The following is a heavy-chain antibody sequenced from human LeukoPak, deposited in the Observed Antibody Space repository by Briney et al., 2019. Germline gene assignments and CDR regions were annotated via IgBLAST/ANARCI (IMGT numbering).Heavy chain of an antibody. D-gene: IGHD2-2*01. V-gene: IGHV3-23*01. Sequence: GGSLRLSCAASGSFSSYVMTWVRQAPGRGLEWVSTLSASGGSTYYADSVKGRFTISRDNSKNTLYLQMSSLRAGDTAVYFCAKDLILVLPAAYDYWGQGTLVTVSS. CDR1: GSFSSYV. J-gene: IGHJ4*02. CDR3: AKDLILVLPAAYDY. CDR2: LSASGGST.